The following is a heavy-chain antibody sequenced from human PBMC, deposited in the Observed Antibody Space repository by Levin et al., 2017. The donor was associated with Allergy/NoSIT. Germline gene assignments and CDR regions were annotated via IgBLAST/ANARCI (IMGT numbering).Heavy chain of an antibody. Sequence: ASVKVSCKASGYTFTDYYIHWVRQAPGQGLEWMGWMNPNSGGIMYAQTFQGRVTMTRDTSISTAYMELSGLRSEDTAVYYCGRVSLSWSQDDVWFDYWGQGTLLTVSS. CDR1: GYTFTDYY. J-gene: IGHJ4*02. D-gene: IGHD3-16*01. CDR2: MNPNSGGI. V-gene: IGHV1-2*02. CDR3: GRVSLSWSQDDVWFDY.